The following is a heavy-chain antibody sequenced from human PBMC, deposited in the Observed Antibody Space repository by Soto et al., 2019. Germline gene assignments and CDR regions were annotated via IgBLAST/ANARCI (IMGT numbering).Heavy chain of an antibody. CDR3: AKSPGGLDGYNSDYYGMDV. CDR1: GLTFSTYA. V-gene: IGHV3-23*01. D-gene: IGHD5-12*01. J-gene: IGHJ6*02. Sequence: EVHLLESGGDLVQPGGSLRLSCTASGLTFSTYAMSWVRQAPGKGLEWVSAIGGSGTGGRTYYADSVKGGFTISGDNSENTVYLQMNSLRADDTAVYYCAKSPGGLDGYNSDYYGMDVWGQGTTVTVSS. CDR2: IGGSGTGGRT.